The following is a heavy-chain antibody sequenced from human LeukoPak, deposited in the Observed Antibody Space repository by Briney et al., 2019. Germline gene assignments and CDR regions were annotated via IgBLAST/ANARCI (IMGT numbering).Heavy chain of an antibody. CDR3: VRENWYYDH. CDR1: GYTFTAYH. V-gene: IGHV1-2*02. D-gene: IGHD3-16*01. Sequence: ASVNVSCKTSGYTFTAYHVHWVRQAPGQGLEFMGWIYPPTGGTVLAEKFQGRVIMTRDTSITTAYMELSGLNFDGTAVYYCVRENWYYDHWGQGTLVTVSS. CDR2: IYPPTGGT. J-gene: IGHJ4*02.